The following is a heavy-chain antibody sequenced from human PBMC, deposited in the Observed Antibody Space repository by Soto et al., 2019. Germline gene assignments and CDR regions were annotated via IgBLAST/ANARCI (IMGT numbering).Heavy chain of an antibody. Sequence: QVQLVESGGGLVKPGGSLRLSCAASGFTFSDYYMSWIRQAPGKGLEWVSYITNSSSFTKYADSVKGRFTISRDNAKNSLYLQMNSLRAEDTAVYYCAREGIGHLVGYGMDVWGQGTTVTVSS. CDR2: ITNSSSFT. CDR3: AREGIGHLVGYGMDV. D-gene: IGHD1-26*01. J-gene: IGHJ6*02. V-gene: IGHV3-11*05. CDR1: GFTFSDYY.